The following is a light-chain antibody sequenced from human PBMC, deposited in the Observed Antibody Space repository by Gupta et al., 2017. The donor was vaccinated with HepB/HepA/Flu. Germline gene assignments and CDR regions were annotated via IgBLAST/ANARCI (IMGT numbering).Light chain of an antibody. Sequence: DIQVTQFPSSLSASVGDRVTITCRTTQPINSFLNWYQHRPGRAPKLLTYSASVLQVGVPSRFSGSGSETEFTLTISGLRPEDFATYYCQKPDNPHFTFGGGTKVEI. V-gene: IGKV1-39*02. CDR2: SAS. J-gene: IGKJ4*01. CDR1: QPINSF. CDR3: QKPDNPHFT.